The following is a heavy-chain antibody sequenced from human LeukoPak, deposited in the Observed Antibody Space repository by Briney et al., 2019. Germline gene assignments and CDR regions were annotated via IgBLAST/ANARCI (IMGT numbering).Heavy chain of an antibody. CDR1: GFTFSSYA. V-gene: IGHV3-30-3*01. CDR2: ISYDGSNK. Sequence: TGGSLRLSCAASGFTFSSYAMHWVRQAPGKGLEWVAVISYDGSNKYYADSVKGRFTISRDNSKNTLYLQMNSLRAEDTAVYYCARGGAITMIVVVTEWWAAFDIWGQGTMVTVSS. J-gene: IGHJ3*02. CDR3: ARGGAITMIVVVTEWWAAFDI. D-gene: IGHD3-22*01.